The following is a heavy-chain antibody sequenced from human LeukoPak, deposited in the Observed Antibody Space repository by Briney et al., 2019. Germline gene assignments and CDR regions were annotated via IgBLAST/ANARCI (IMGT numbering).Heavy chain of an antibody. CDR3: ARESGRYCSGGSCYVDP. D-gene: IGHD2-15*01. J-gene: IGHJ5*02. V-gene: IGHV3-33*01. Sequence: GGSLRLSCAASGFTLSSYGMHWVRQAPGKGLEWVAVIWYDGSNKYYADSVKGRFTISRDNSKNTLYLQMNSLRAEDTAVYYCARESGRYCSGGSCYVDPWGQGTLVTVSS. CDR1: GFTLSSYG. CDR2: IWYDGSNK.